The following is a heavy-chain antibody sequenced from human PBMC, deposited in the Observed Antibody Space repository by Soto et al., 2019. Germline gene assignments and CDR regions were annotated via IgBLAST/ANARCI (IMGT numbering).Heavy chain of an antibody. CDR2: INHSGST. J-gene: IGHJ4*02. V-gene: IGHV4-34*01. D-gene: IGHD1-26*01. CDR1: GGSFSGYY. CDR3: ASDVRATGWDY. Sequence: SETLSLTCAVYGGSFSGYYWSWIRQPPGKGLEWIGEINHSGSTNYNPSLKSRVTISVDTSKNQFSLKLSSVTAADTAVYYCASDVRATGWDYWGQGTLVTVSS.